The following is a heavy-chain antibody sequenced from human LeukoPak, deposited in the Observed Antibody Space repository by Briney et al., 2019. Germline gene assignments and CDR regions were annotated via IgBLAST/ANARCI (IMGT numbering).Heavy chain of an antibody. CDR2: ISSSSYM. D-gene: IGHD1-26*01. Sequence: GGSLRLSCAASGVTFSSYTMNWVRQAPGKGLEWVSCISSSSYMYYADSVKGRFTISRDNARNSLYLQMNSLRAEDTAVYYCARDYSGYFDYWGQGTLVTVSS. CDR3: ARDYSGYFDY. V-gene: IGHV3-21*01. J-gene: IGHJ4*02. CDR1: GVTFSSYT.